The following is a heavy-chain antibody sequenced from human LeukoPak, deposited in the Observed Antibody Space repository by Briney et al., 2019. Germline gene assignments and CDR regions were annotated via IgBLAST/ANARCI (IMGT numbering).Heavy chain of an antibody. CDR1: GGSISSYH. CDR3: AREYSSIDAFDI. J-gene: IGHJ3*02. Sequence: PSETLSLTCTVSGGSISSYHWSWIRQPPGKGLEWIGYIYYSGSTYYNPSLKSRVTISVDTSKNQFSLKLSSVTAADTAVYYCAREYSSIDAFDIWGQGTMVTVSS. D-gene: IGHD6-6*01. CDR2: IYYSGST. V-gene: IGHV4-59*06.